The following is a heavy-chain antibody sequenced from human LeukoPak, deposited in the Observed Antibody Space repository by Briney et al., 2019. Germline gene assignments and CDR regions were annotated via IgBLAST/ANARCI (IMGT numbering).Heavy chain of an antibody. Sequence: SETLSLTCTVSGGSVSSGSYYWSWIRQPPGKGLEWIGYIYYSGSTNYNPSLKSRVTISVDTSKNQFSLKLSSVTAADTAVYYCARGMLPYYGSGSLDYWGQGTLVTVTS. D-gene: IGHD3-10*01. CDR3: ARGMLPYYGSGSLDY. CDR2: IYYSGST. V-gene: IGHV4-61*01. J-gene: IGHJ4*02. CDR1: GGSVSSGSYY.